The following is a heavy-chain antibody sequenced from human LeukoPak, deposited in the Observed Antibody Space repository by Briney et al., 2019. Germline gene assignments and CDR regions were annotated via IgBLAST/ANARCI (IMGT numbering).Heavy chain of an antibody. CDR2: IRGDGNDA. D-gene: IGHD3-10*01. J-gene: IGHJ5*02. CDR3: SRDRVLGSGCLDA. V-gene: IGHV3-74*01. CDR1: GFTFSSDW. Sequence: PGGSLRLSCAASGFTFSSDWMHWVRQAPGKGLVWVSRIRGDGNDATYADSVKGRFTVSRDNARSTLFLQMNRLTADDTAVYYCSRDRVLGSGCLDAWGQGTLVSVSS.